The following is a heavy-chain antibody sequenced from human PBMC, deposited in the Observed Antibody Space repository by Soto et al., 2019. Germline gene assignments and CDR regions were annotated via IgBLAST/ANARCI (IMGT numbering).Heavy chain of an antibody. CDR3: ARVTIVVVITAAQYYYYGMDV. CDR1: GGSISSGGYY. D-gene: IGHD3-22*01. Sequence: SETLSLTCTVSGGSISSGGYYWSWIRQHPGKGLEWIGYIYYSGSTYYNPSLKSRVTISVDTSKNQFSLKLSSVTAADTAVYYCARVTIVVVITAAQYYYYGMDVWGQGTTVTVSS. J-gene: IGHJ6*02. V-gene: IGHV4-31*03. CDR2: IYYSGST.